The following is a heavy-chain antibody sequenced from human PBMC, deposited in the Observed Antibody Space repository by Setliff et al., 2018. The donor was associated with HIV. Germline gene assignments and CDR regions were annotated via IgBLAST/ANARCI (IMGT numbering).Heavy chain of an antibody. CDR2: INSDGSSI. Sequence: PGGSLRLSCAASGFIFSNYWMHWVRQAPGKGLVWVSRINSDGSSISYADSVKGRFTISRDNAKNTLYLQMNSLRGEDTAVYYCARSRAAGFDYWGQGTLVTVSS. CDR1: GFIFSNYW. V-gene: IGHV3-74*01. J-gene: IGHJ4*02. D-gene: IGHD6-13*01. CDR3: ARSRAAGFDY.